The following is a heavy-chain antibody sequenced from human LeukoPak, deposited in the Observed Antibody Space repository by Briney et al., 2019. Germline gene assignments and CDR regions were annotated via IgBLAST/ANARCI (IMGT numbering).Heavy chain of an antibody. J-gene: IGHJ6*03. Sequence: GGSLRLSCTASGFTFSSYWMSWVRQAPGKGLEWVANIKQDGSEKYYVDSVKGRFTISRDNAKNSLYLQMNSLRAEDTAVYYCARDTYYDFWSGLLDYYYMDVWGKGTTVTVSS. D-gene: IGHD3-3*01. CDR3: ARDTYYDFWSGLLDYYYMDV. V-gene: IGHV3-7*01. CDR2: IKQDGSEK. CDR1: GFTFSSYW.